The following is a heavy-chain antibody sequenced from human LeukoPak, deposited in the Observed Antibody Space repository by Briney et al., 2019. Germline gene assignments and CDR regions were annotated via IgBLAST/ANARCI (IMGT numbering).Heavy chain of an antibody. CDR1: GGTFSSYA. J-gene: IGHJ3*02. D-gene: IGHD3-22*01. Sequence: VASVKVSCKASGGTFSSYAISWVRQAPGQGPEWMGGIIPIFGTANYAQKFQGRVTITADKSTSTAYMELSSLRSEDTAVYYCASEAKYYYDSSGYVPDAFDIWGQGTMVTVSS. CDR2: IIPIFGTA. CDR3: ASEAKYYYDSSGYVPDAFDI. V-gene: IGHV1-69*06.